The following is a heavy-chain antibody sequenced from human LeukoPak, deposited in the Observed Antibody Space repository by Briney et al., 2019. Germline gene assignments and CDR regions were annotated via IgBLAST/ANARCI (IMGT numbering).Heavy chain of an antibody. J-gene: IGHJ4*02. CDR2: ISYDGSNK. CDR1: GFTFSSYG. CDR3: ARAVGELRVLSY. Sequence: GGSLRLSCAASGFTFSSYGMHWVRQAPGKGLEWVAVISYDGSNKYYADSVKGRFTISRDNSKNTLYLQMNSLRAEDTAVYYCARAVGELRVLSYWGQGTLVTVSS. D-gene: IGHD3-10*01. V-gene: IGHV3-30*03.